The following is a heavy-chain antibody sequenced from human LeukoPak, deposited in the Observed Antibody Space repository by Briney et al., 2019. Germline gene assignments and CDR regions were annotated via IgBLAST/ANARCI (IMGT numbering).Heavy chain of an antibody. J-gene: IGHJ4*02. CDR2: ISSSSSTI. CDR1: GFTFSSYS. D-gene: IGHD3-10*01. V-gene: IGHV3-48*01. CDR3: ARETLTYFYDSGSRH. Sequence: QPGGSLRLSCAASGFTFSSYSMNWVRQAPGKGLEWVSYISSSSSTIYYADSVKGRFTISRDNSKNTLYLQMNSLRAEDTAVYYCARETLTYFYDSGSRHWGQGTLVTVSS.